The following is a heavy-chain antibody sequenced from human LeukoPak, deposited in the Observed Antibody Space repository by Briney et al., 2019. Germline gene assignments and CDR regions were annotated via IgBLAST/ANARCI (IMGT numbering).Heavy chain of an antibody. CDR1: GYTFTSYG. CDR2: ISAYNGNT. Sequence: ASVKVSCKASGYTFTSYGISWLRQAPGQGLEWMGWISAYNGNTNYAQKLQGRVTMTTDTSTSTAYMELRSLRSDDTAVCYCARQDYGGNVGAFDYWGQGTLVTVSS. CDR3: ARQDYGGNVGAFDY. V-gene: IGHV1-18*01. D-gene: IGHD4-23*01. J-gene: IGHJ4*02.